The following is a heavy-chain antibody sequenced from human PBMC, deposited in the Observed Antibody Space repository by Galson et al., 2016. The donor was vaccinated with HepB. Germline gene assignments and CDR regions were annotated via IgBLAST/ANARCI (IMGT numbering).Heavy chain of an antibody. CDR2: IRGGGGNT. CDR1: GFTFSSYA. V-gene: IGHV3-23*01. CDR3: ARDGRQHALYSWFHP. Sequence: SLRLSCAASGFTFSSYAMSWVRQAPGKGLEWVSKIRGGGGNTYYADSVKGRFTISRDNAKNTLYLQMNSLRAEDSAVYYCARDGRQHALYSWFHPWGQGTLVTVSS. D-gene: IGHD5-12*01. J-gene: IGHJ5*02.